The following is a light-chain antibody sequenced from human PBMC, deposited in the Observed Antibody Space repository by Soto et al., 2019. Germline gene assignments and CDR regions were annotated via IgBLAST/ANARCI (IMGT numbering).Light chain of an antibody. CDR2: GAS. J-gene: IGKJ4*01. CDR3: QHYGSPLT. Sequence: EIVLTESPGTLSLSPGGRATLSCRASQSVRSSYLAWYQQRPGQAPRLLIFGASFRATGIPDRFSDSVSGTDFTLTISRLEPEDFAQYYCQHYGSPLTFGGGPKVEIQ. V-gene: IGKV3-20*01. CDR1: QSVRSSY.